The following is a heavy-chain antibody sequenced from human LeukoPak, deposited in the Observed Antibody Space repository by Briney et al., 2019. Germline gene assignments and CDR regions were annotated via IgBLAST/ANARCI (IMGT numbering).Heavy chain of an antibody. CDR3: ARAGIAAISFDY. Sequence: GASVKVSCKASGYTFTGYYMHWVRQAPGQGLEWMGWINPNSGGTNYAQKFQGWDTMTRDTSISTAYTELSRLRSDDTAVYYCARAGIAAISFDYWGQGTLVTVSS. CDR2: INPNSGGT. D-gene: IGHD6-13*01. J-gene: IGHJ4*02. CDR1: GYTFTGYY. V-gene: IGHV1-2*04.